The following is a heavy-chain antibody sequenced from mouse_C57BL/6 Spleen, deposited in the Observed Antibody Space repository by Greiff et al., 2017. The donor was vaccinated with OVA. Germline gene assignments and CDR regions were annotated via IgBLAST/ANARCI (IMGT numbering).Heavy chain of an antibody. CDR3: ASEGITAGVEGFAY. CDR1: GYSFTDYN. Sequence: EVQLQQSGPELVKPGASVKISCKASGYSFTDYNMNWVKQSNGKSLEWIGVINPNYGTTSYNQKFKGKATLTVDLSSSTAYMQLNSLTSEDSAVYFCASEGITAGVEGFAYWGQGTLVTVSA. J-gene: IGHJ3*01. V-gene: IGHV1-39*01. CDR2: INPNYGTT. D-gene: IGHD1-1*01.